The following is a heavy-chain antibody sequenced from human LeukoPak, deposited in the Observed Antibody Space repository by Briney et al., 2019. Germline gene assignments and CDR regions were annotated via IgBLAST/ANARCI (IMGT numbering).Heavy chain of an antibody. D-gene: IGHD5-18*01. J-gene: IGHJ4*02. Sequence: GESLKISCKASGYSFTNYWIGWVRQMPGKGLEWMGRTDPSDSYTNYSPSFQGHVTISADKSISTAYLQWSSLKASDTAMYYCARVDTAMATGYWGQGTLVTVSS. CDR2: TDPSDSYT. CDR1: GYSFTNYW. CDR3: ARVDTAMATGY. V-gene: IGHV5-10-1*01.